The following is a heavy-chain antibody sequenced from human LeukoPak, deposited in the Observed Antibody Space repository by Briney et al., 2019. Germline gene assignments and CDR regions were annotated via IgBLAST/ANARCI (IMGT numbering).Heavy chain of an antibody. CDR3: ARCMTYADYYFDY. V-gene: IGHV3-7*01. CDR2: IKQDGSEN. J-gene: IGHJ4*02. Sequence: GGSLRLSCVASGFTFSDYWMTWVRQAPGKGLEWVANIKQDGSENYYVASVQGRFSISRDNAKNSLYLQMNSLRAEDTAVYYCARCMTYADYYFDYRGQGTLVTVSS. CDR1: GFTFSDYW. D-gene: IGHD2-8*01.